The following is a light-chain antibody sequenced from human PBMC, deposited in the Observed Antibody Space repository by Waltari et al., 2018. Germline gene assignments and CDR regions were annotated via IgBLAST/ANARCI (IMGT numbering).Light chain of an antibody. CDR1: SSNIGSGY. Sequence: QSVLTQPPSASGTPGQRVIISCSGSSSNIGSGYVYWYQQLPGTAPKLRIDRNNHRPSGVPERFAGSKSGTSASLAISGLRSGDEADYYCCSYAGTYRWVFGGGTK. CDR2: RNN. V-gene: IGLV1-47*01. J-gene: IGLJ3*02. CDR3: CSYAGTYRWV.